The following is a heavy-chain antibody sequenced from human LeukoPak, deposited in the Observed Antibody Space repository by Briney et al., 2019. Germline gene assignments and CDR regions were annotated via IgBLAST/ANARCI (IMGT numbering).Heavy chain of an antibody. D-gene: IGHD7-27*01. Sequence: ASVKVSCKASGYTFTDYFIHWVRQAPGQGLEWMGWIGPKSGDTSYSQKFQGRVTVTGDTSISTAYMELSRLRSDDTAVYYCGINRLGKALDIWGQGTMVTVSS. CDR2: IGPKSGDT. CDR3: GINRLGKALDI. V-gene: IGHV1-2*02. CDR1: GYTFTDYF. J-gene: IGHJ3*02.